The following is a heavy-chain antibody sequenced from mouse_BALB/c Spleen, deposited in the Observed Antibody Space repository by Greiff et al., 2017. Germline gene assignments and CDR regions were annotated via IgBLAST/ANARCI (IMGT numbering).Heavy chain of an antibody. CDR1: GYTFTDYN. D-gene: IGHD2-1*01. V-gene: IGHV1S29*02. Sequence: EVQLQQSGPELVKPGASVKISCKASGYTFTDYNMHWVKQSHGKSLEWIGYIYPYNGGTGYNQKFKSKATLTVDNSSSTAYMELRSLTSEDSAVYYCASGNLYAMDYWGQGTSVTVSS. CDR2: IYPYNGGT. J-gene: IGHJ4*01. CDR3: ASGNLYAMDY.